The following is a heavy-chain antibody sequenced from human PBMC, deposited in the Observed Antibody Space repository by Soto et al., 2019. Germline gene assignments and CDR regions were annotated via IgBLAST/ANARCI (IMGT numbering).Heavy chain of an antibody. J-gene: IGHJ4*02. V-gene: IGHV1-69*02. Sequence: GASVKVSCKASGGTFSSYTISWVRQAPGQGLEWMGRIIPILGIANYAQKFQGRVTITADKSTSTAYMELSSLRSEDTAVYYCATPILPDYYGSGRFRDYCGEGTLVTVSS. CDR3: ATPILPDYYGSGRFRDY. CDR1: GGTFSSYT. D-gene: IGHD3-10*01. CDR2: IIPILGIA.